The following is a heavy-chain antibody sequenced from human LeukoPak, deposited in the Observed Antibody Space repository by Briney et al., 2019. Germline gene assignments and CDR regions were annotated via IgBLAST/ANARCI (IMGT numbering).Heavy chain of an antibody. J-gene: IGHJ4*02. CDR1: GYSISSGYF. CDR2: IYHGGST. CDR3: ARDRDLYNYGSPVDY. D-gene: IGHD5-18*01. Sequence: ASETLSLTCTVSGYSISSGYFWGWIRQLPGKGLEWIGGIYHGGSTYYNPSLKSRVTISLDTSKNQFSLNLTSVTAADTAVYFCARDRDLYNYGSPVDYWGQGTLVTVSS. V-gene: IGHV4-38-2*02.